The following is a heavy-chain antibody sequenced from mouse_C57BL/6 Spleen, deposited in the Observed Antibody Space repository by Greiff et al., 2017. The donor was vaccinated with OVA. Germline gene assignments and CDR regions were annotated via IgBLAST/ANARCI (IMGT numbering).Heavy chain of an antibody. CDR2: IWSGGST. J-gene: IGHJ1*03. CDR1: GFSLTSYG. CDR3: ARTPNYYGNYEGYFDV. Sequence: QVQLQQSGPGLVQPSQSLSITCTVSGFSLTSYGVHWVRQSPGKGLEWLGVIWSGGSTDYNAAFISRLSISKDNSKSQVFFKMNSLQADDTAIYYCARTPNYYGNYEGYFDVWGTGTTVTVSS. D-gene: IGHD2-1*01. V-gene: IGHV2-2*01.